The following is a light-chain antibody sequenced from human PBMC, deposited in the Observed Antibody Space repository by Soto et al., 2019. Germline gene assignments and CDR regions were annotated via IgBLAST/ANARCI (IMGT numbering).Light chain of an antibody. V-gene: IGKV1-5*03. CDR1: QTIITW. CDR3: QQYNVYPWT. J-gene: IGKJ1*01. Sequence: DIQMTQSPSSLSASVGDRVTITCRASQTIITWLAWYQQKPGKGLKVLIYRASNLQPGVPSRFSGSGSGTEFTLTINSLQPDDFATYFCQQYNVYPWTFGQGTKVET. CDR2: RAS.